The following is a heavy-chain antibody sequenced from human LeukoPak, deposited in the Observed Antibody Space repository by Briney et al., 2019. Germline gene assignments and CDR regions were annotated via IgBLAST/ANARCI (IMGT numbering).Heavy chain of an antibody. CDR2: IYYSGST. CDR3: ARRLAAAGYGMDV. V-gene: IGHV4-39*07. CDR1: GGSISSSSYY. J-gene: IGHJ6*02. D-gene: IGHD6-13*01. Sequence: SETLSLTCTVSGGSISSSSYYWGWIRQPPGTGLEWIGSIYYSGSTYYNPSLKSRVTISLDKSKNQFSLRLSSVTVADTAVYYCARRLAAAGYGMDVWGQGTTVTVSS.